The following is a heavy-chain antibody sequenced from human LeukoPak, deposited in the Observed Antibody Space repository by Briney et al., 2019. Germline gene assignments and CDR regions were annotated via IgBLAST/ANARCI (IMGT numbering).Heavy chain of an antibody. V-gene: IGHV3-30-3*01. CDR3: ARDRGSGYYYENPDY. CDR2: ISYDGSNK. CDR1: GFTFSSYA. D-gene: IGHD3-22*01. J-gene: IGHJ4*02. Sequence: GRSLRLSCAASGFTFSSYAMHWVRQAPGKGLEWVAVISYDGSNKYYADSVKGRFTISRDNSKNTPYLQMNSLRAEDTAVYYCARDRGSGYYYENPDYWGQGTLVTVSS.